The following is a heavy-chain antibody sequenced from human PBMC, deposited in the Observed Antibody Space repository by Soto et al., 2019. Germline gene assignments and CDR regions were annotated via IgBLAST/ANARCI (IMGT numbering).Heavy chain of an antibody. CDR1: GFTFSSYA. Sequence: PGGSLRLSCAASGFTFSSYAMSWVRQAPGKGLEWVSAISGSGGSTYYADSVKGRFTISRDNSKNTLYLQMNSLRAEDTAVYYCVRTSLVVVAATREDYWGQGTLVTVSS. CDR3: VRTSLVVVAATREDY. CDR2: ISGSGGST. D-gene: IGHD2-15*01. J-gene: IGHJ4*02. V-gene: IGHV3-23*01.